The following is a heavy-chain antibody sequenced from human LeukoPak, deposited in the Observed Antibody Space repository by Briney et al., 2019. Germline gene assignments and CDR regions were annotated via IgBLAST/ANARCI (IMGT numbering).Heavy chain of an antibody. V-gene: IGHV1-2*02. CDR3: ARAPTYYYDSSGYYSFDY. Sequence: ASVKVSCKAAGYTFTGYYMHWVRQAPGQGLEWMEWINPNSGGTNYAQKFQGRVTMTRDTSISTAYMELSRLRSDDTAVYYCARAPTYYYDSSGYYSFDYWGQGTLVTVSS. J-gene: IGHJ4*02. D-gene: IGHD3-22*01. CDR2: INPNSGGT. CDR1: GYTFTGYY.